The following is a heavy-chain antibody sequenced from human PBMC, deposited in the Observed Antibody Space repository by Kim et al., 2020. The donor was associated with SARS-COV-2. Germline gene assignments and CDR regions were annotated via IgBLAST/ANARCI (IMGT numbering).Heavy chain of an antibody. J-gene: IGHJ4*02. Sequence: SVKARISISRDNAKNTLNLQMNSLRAEDTAVYYCAKDYDFWSGYYNWFAYWGQGTLVTVSS. V-gene: IGHV3-23*01. D-gene: IGHD3-3*01. CDR3: AKDYDFWSGYYNWFAY.